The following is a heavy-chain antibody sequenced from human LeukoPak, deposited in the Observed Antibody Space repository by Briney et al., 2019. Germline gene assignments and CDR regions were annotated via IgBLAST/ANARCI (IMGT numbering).Heavy chain of an antibody. Sequence: PGGSLRLSCAASGFTFSSYAMHWVCQAPGKGLEWVAVISYDGSNKYYADSVKGRFTISRDNSKNTLYLQMNSLRAEDTAVYYCARGRYSGSYFDYWGQGTLVTVSS. J-gene: IGHJ4*02. V-gene: IGHV3-30-3*01. CDR1: GFTFSSYA. CDR2: ISYDGSNK. D-gene: IGHD1-26*01. CDR3: ARGRYSGSYFDY.